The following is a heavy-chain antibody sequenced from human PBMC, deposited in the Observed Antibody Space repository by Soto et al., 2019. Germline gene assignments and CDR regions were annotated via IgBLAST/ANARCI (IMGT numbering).Heavy chain of an antibody. CDR2: IYYSGST. V-gene: IGHV4-31*03. CDR3: ARGPDYYDSSGYSNWFDP. CDR1: GGSISSGGYY. Sequence: TLSLACTVSGGSISSGGYYWSWIRQHPGKGLEWIGYIYYSGSTYYNPSLKSRVTISVDTSKNQFSLKLSSVTAADTAVYYCARGPDYYDSSGYSNWFDPWGQGTLVTVSS. J-gene: IGHJ5*02. D-gene: IGHD3-22*01.